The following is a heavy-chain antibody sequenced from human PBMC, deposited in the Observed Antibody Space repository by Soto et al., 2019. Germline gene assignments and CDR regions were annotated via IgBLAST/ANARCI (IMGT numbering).Heavy chain of an antibody. Sequence: QVQLVQSGAEVKKPGSSVKVSCKASGGTFSSYAISWVRQAPGQGLEWMGGIIPIFGTANYAQKFQGRVTITADESTSTAYMELSSLRSEDTAVYYCASAPYCTNGVCYKGYYGMDVWGQGTTVTVSS. J-gene: IGHJ6*02. V-gene: IGHV1-69*01. CDR3: ASAPYCTNGVCYKGYYGMDV. D-gene: IGHD2-8*01. CDR2: IIPIFGTA. CDR1: GGTFSSYA.